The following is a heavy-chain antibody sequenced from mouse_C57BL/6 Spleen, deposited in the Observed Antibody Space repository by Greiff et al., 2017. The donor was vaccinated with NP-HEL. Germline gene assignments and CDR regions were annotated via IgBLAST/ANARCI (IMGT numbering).Heavy chain of an antibody. CDR3: ASYGSSPGPAY. D-gene: IGHD1-1*01. V-gene: IGHV1-50*01. Sequence: QVQLQQPGAELVKPGASVKLSCKASGYTFTSYWMQWVKQRPGQGLEWIGEIDPSDSYTNYNQKFKGKATLTVDTSSSTAYMQRSSLTSEDSAVYYCASYGSSPGPAYWGQGTLVTVSA. CDR1: GYTFTSYW. J-gene: IGHJ3*01. CDR2: IDPSDSYT.